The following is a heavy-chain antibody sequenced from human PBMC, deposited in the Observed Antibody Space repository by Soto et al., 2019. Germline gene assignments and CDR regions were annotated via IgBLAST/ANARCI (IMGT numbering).Heavy chain of an antibody. CDR3: ARGRAVDY. CDR2: INYSGST. Sequence: SETLSLTCTVSGGSISSSSYYWGWIRQPPGKGLEWIGDINYSGSTNYNPSLKSRVTISVDTSKNQFSLKLSSVTAADTAVYYCARGRAVDYWGQGTLVTVSS. V-gene: IGHV4-39*07. J-gene: IGHJ4*02. CDR1: GGSISSSSYY.